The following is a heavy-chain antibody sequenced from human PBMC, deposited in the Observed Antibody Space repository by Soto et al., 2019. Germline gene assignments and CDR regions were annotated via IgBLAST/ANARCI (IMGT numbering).Heavy chain of an antibody. CDR3: AKDLFRVVVADTFDY. V-gene: IGHV3-23*01. CDR2: ISGSGGST. Sequence: GGSLRLSCAASGFTFSSYAMSWVRQAPGKGLEWVSAISGSGGSTYYADSVKGRFTISRDNSKNTLYLQMNSLRAEDTAVYYCAKDLFRVVVADTFDYWGQGTLVTVSS. CDR1: GFTFSSYA. D-gene: IGHD2-15*01. J-gene: IGHJ4*02.